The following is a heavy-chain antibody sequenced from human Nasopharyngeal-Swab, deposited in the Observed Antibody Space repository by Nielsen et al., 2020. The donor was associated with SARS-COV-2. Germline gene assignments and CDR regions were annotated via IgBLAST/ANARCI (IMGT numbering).Heavy chain of an antibody. CDR2: ISGRSTTI. CDR3: ARVDWSARNFDY. D-gene: IGHD3-9*01. CDR1: GFSFSSHS. J-gene: IGHJ4*02. Sequence: GGSLRLSCAASGFSFSSHSMTWVRQAPGKGLEWISYISGRSTTIYYADSVKGRFTISRDNAKNSLFLQMTGLRDDDTAVYYCARVDWSARNFDYWGQGTLVTISS. V-gene: IGHV3-48*02.